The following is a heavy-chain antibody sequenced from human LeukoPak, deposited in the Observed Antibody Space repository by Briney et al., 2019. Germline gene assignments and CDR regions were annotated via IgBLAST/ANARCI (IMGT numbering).Heavy chain of an antibody. D-gene: IGHD3-22*01. CDR1: GGSISSSNW. CDR3: ASSPPKTYYYDSSGYYGGY. V-gene: IGHV4-4*02. Sequence: SETLSFTCAVSGGSISSSNWWSWVRQPPGKGLEWIGEIYHSGSTNYNPSLKSRVTISVDKSKNQFSLKLSSVTAADTAVYYCASSPPKTYYYDSSGYYGGYWGQGTLVTVSS. J-gene: IGHJ4*02. CDR2: IYHSGST.